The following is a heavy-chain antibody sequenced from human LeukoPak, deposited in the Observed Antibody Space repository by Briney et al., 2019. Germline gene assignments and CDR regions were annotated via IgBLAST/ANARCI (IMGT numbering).Heavy chain of an antibody. V-gene: IGHV4-34*01. CDR1: GGSFSGYY. Sequence: TSETLSLTCAVYGGSFSGYYWSWIRQPPGKGLEWIGEINHSGSTNYNPSLKSRVTISVDTSKNQFSLKLSSVTAADTAVYYCARGYVDTAMASYYYYGMDAWGQGTTVTVSS. CDR3: ARGYVDTAMASYYYYGMDA. D-gene: IGHD5-18*01. J-gene: IGHJ6*02. CDR2: INHSGST.